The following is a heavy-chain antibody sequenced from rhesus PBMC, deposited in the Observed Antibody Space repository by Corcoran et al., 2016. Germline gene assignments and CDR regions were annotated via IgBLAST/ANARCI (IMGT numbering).Heavy chain of an antibody. CDR1: GFTFSAYY. CDR2: ISNGGGST. J-gene: IGHJ4*01. CDR3: GRADYGVDY. Sequence: EVQLVESGGDLAKPGGSLRLPCAASGFTFSAYYMYWFGQAPGKGLEWVSRISNGGGSTWYADSVKGRFTISRENAKNTLYLQMNSLRAEDTAVYYCGRADYGVDYWGQGVLVTVSS. D-gene: IGHD4-29*01. V-gene: IGHV3-178*01.